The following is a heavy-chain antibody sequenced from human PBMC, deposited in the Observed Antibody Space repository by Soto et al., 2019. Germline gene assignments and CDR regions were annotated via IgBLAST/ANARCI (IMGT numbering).Heavy chain of an antibody. CDR2: IYYSGST. V-gene: IGHV4-31*03. CDR1: GGSISSGGYY. Sequence: SETLSLTCTVSGGSISSGGYYWSWIRQHPGKGLEWIGYIYYSGSTYYNPSLKSRVTISVDTSKNQFSLKLSSVTAADTAVYYGARGPGTMAKINYGGKETLYPVPS. CDR3: ARGPGTMAKINY. J-gene: IGHJ4*02. D-gene: IGHD3-10*01.